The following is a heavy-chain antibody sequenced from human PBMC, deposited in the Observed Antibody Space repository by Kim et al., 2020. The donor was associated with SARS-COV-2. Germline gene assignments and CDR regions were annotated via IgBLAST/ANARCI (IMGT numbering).Heavy chain of an antibody. V-gene: IGHV3-48*03. Sequence: GSLRLSCLGSGFTFSDYEMNWVRLAPGQGLEWISFISGSGDTVHYADSVKGRFTISRDNAQRSVFLHMSSLSLDDTRIYFCARDAYRGTFSDWFDPWGPGTLVSVSS. CDR1: GFTFSDYE. D-gene: IGHD2-21*01. CDR2: ISGSGDTV. CDR3: ARDAYRGTFSDWFDP. J-gene: IGHJ5*02.